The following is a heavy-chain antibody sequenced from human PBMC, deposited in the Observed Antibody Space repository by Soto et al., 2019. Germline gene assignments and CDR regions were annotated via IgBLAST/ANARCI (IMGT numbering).Heavy chain of an antibody. CDR2: IIPIFGTA. CDR3: ARQKAAGAAAGRDYFDY. J-gene: IGHJ4*02. Sequence: QVQLVQSGAEVKKPGSSVKVSCKASGGTFSSYAISWVRQAPGQGLEWMGGIIPIFGTANYAQKFQGSVTITGDKSTSTAYMELSSLRSEDTAVYYCARQKAAGAAAGRDYFDYWGQGTLVTVSS. V-gene: IGHV1-69*06. D-gene: IGHD6-13*01. CDR1: GGTFSSYA.